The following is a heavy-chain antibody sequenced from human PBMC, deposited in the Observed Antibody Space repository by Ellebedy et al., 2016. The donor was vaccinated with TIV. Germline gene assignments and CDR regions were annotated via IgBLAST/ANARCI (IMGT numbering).Heavy chain of an antibody. CDR1: GFTFSSYA. V-gene: IGHV3-23*01. J-gene: IGHJ4*02. D-gene: IGHD1-26*01. Sequence: GESLKISXAVSGFTFSSYAMSWVRQAPGKGLEWVSAISGSGGSTYYADSVKGRFTISRDNSKNTVFLQMNSLRAEDTAVYYCAKPVGATTRGIDYWGQGTLVTVSS. CDR2: ISGSGGST. CDR3: AKPVGATTRGIDY.